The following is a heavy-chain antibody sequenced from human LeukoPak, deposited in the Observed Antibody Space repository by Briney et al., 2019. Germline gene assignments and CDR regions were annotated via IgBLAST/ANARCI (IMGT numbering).Heavy chain of an antibody. CDR1: GFTFSSYG. CDR3: ARDTGRSDY. CDR2: ISGSGGST. J-gene: IGHJ4*02. Sequence: GGTLRLSCAASGFTFSSYGMSWVRQAPGKGLEWVSAISGSGGSTYYADSVKGRFTISRDNSKNTLYLQMNSLRAEDTAVYYCARDTGRSDYWGQGTLVTVSS. V-gene: IGHV3-23*01. D-gene: IGHD1-26*01.